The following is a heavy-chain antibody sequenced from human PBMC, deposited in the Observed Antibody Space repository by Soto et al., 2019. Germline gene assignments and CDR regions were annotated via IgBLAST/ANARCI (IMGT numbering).Heavy chain of an antibody. J-gene: IGHJ3*02. CDR3: GRGVRLPPGDYYDSSGYYYQDAFDI. Sequence: QVQLVQSGAEVKKPGSSVKVSCKASGGTFSSYAISWVRQAPGQGLEWMGGIIPSFGTANYAQKFQGRVRIAGDEYTNTAYREVSSLSVEDMAVYYCGRGVRLPPGDYYDSSGYYYQDAFDIWGQGTMVTVSS. D-gene: IGHD3-22*01. V-gene: IGHV1-69*01. CDR2: IIPSFGTA. CDR1: GGTFSSYA.